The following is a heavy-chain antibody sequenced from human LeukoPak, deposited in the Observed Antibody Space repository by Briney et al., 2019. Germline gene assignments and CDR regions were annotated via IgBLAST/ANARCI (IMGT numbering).Heavy chain of an antibody. D-gene: IGHD6-6*01. J-gene: IGHJ6*03. CDR2: IYSSGST. CDR1: GGSISGYY. V-gene: IGHV4-4*07. CDR3: ARDAKGSTSHDYMDV. Sequence: PSETLSLTCTVPGGSISGYYWSWIRQPAGKGLDWIGRIYSSGSTDYNPSLKSRVTMSVDTSKNQFSLKLSSVTAADTAVYYCARDAKGSTSHDYMDVWGKGTTVTVSS.